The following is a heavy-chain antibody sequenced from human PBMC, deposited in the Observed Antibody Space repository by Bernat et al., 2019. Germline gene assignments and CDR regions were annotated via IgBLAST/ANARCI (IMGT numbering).Heavy chain of an antibody. CDR2: ISYDGSNK. CDR1: GFTFSSYG. CDR3: GKDDGDSLTSIVRGFDF. J-gene: IGHJ4*02. V-gene: IGHV3-30*18. D-gene: IGHD3-10*01. Sequence: QVQLVESGGGVVQPGRSLRLSCAASGFTFSSYGMHWVRQAPGKGLEWVAVISYDGSNKYYADSVKGRFTISRDNSKNTLYLQMNSLRTEDTAVYYCGKDDGDSLTSIVRGFDFGGRGTWVTVS.